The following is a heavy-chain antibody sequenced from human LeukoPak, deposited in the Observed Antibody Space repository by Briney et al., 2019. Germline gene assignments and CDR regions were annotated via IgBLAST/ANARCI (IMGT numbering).Heavy chain of an antibody. D-gene: IGHD5-12*01. CDR1: GFTFNSYG. J-gene: IGHJ4*02. V-gene: IGHV3-30*03. Sequence: PPGGSLRLSCAASGFTFNSYGMHWVRQVPGKGLEWVAIISYDGTNKYYADSVKGRFTISRDDAKNSLYLQMNSLRGDDTAMYYCAGERGGYGFYWGQGTLVTVSS. CDR3: AGERGGYGFY. CDR2: ISYDGTNK.